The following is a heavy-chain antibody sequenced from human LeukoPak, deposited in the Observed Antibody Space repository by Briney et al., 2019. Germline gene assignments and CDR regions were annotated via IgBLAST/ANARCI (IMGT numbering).Heavy chain of an antibody. V-gene: IGHV3-53*01. CDR1: GFTVSSNS. J-gene: IGHJ4*02. CDR3: ARRAGAYSHPYDY. CDR2: IYSENT. D-gene: IGHD4/OR15-4a*01. Sequence: PRGSLRLSCTVSGFTVSSNSMSWVRQAPGKGLEWVSFIYSENTHYSDSVKGRFTISRDNSKNTLYLQMNSLRAEDTAVYYCARRAGAYSHPYDYWGQGTLVTVSS.